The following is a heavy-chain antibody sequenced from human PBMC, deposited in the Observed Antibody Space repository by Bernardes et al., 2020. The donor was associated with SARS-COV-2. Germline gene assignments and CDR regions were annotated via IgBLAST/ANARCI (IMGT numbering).Heavy chain of an antibody. Sequence: SETLSLTCTVSGGSITNSYWSWIRQPPGKGLEWIGYVYHIGSTSYNPSLKSRVTISRDTSNSQFSLRLRSVTAADTALYYCARDPGLFFTGSFYSLGQGVMVTVTS. CDR2: VYHIGST. CDR3: ARDPGLFFTGSFYS. V-gene: IGHV4-59*01. CDR1: GGSITNSY. J-gene: IGHJ4*02.